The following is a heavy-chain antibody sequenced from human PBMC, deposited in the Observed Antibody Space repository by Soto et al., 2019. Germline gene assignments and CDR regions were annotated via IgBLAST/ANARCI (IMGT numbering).Heavy chain of an antibody. V-gene: IGHV5-51*01. CDR2: IYPGASDT. CDR1: GYSFTSYW. Sequence: GASLKISCKGSGYSFTSYWIGWVRQMPGKGLEWMGTIYPGASDTRYSPSFQGQVTISVDKSITTAYLQWSSLTASDTAMYYCGERRVCGPQHADLGLARDCYPGFDDWGQGTLVTVSS. CDR3: GERRVCGPQHADLGLARDCYPGFDD. D-gene: IGHD2-21*02. J-gene: IGHJ5*02.